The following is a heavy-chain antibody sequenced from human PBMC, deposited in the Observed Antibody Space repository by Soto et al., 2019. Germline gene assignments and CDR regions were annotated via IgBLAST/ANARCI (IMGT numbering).Heavy chain of an antibody. CDR1: GFTFSSYW. V-gene: IGHV3-74*01. CDR2: INSDGSST. D-gene: IGHD1-1*01. CDR3: ARCRTSAMDV. J-gene: IGHJ6*01. Sequence: EVQLVESGGGLVQPGGSLRLSCAASGFTFSSYWMHRVRQAPGKGLVWVSRINSDGSSTNYANSVKGRFTISRDNAKNTLDLQMNSRRAEDTAVYYCARCRTSAMDVWGQGTTVTFSS.